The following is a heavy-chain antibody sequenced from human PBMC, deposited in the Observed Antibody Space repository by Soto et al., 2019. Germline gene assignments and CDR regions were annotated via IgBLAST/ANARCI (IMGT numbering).Heavy chain of an antibody. CDR2: IKSKTDGGTT. J-gene: IGHJ5*02. CDR3: TTAGRVVAATPGLWWFVP. V-gene: IGHV3-15*01. Sequence: EVQLVESGGGLVKPGGSLRLSCAASGFTFSNAWMSWVRQAPGKVLEWVGRIKSKTDGGTTDYAAPVKGRFTISRDDSKNTLYLQRNSLKTEHTAVYYRTTAGRVVAATPGLWWFVPWGQGALVTVSS. CDR1: GFTFSNAW. D-gene: IGHD2-15*01.